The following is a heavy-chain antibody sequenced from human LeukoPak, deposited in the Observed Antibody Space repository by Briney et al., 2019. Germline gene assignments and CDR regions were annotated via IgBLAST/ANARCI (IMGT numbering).Heavy chain of an antibody. D-gene: IGHD3-3*01. J-gene: IGHJ4*02. V-gene: IGHV4-59*12. CDR2: IYYSGST. CDR3: ARESNDFWSGYPDSYFDY. CDR1: GGSISSYY. Sequence: PSETLSLTCTVSGGSISSYYWSWIRQPPGKGLEWIGSIYYSGSTYYNPSLKSRVTISVDTSKNQFSLKLSSVTAADTAVYYCARESNDFWSGYPDSYFDYWGQGTLVTVSS.